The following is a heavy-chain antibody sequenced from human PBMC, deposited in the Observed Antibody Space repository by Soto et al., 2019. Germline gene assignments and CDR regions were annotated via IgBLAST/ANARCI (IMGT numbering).Heavy chain of an antibody. CDR3: ARDPGRDSAIAY. D-gene: IGHD1-26*01. CDR2: IWHDGGEK. V-gene: IGHV3-33*01. J-gene: IGHJ4*02. CDR1: GVTLSDYG. Sequence: QVQLVESGGGVVQPGRSLRLSCTASGVTLSDYGMHWVRQAPGKGLEWVAVIWHDGGEKYYADSVTGRFTITRDNSKNTVHLHIDSLGTGDTAIYDCARDPGRDSAIAYWGQGTLVHVSS.